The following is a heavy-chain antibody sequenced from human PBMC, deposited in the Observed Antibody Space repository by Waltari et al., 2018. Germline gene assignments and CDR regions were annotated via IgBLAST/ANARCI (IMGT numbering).Heavy chain of an antibody. Sequence: QVQLVQSGAEVKKPGSSLKVSCKASGGTFSSYTISWVRQTPGQGLEWMGRIIPILGIANYAQKFQGRVTITADKSTSTAYMELSSLRSEDTAVYYCARDRGSSGYYAFGYWGQGTLVTVSS. CDR3: ARDRGSSGYYAFGY. V-gene: IGHV1-69*08. CDR1: GGTFSSYT. D-gene: IGHD3-22*01. CDR2: IIPILGIA. J-gene: IGHJ4*02.